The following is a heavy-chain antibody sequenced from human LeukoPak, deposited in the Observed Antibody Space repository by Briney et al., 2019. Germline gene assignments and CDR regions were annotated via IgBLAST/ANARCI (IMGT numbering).Heavy chain of an antibody. V-gene: IGHV4-4*07. Sequence: PSETLSLTCTVSGGSISSYYWSWIRQPAGKGLEWIGRIYTSGSTNYNPSLKSRVTMSVDTSKNQFSLKLSSVTAADTAVYYCARDRDSSGWSGGYYFDYWGQGTLATVSS. CDR3: ARDRDSSGWSGGYYFDY. CDR1: GGSISSYY. CDR2: IYTSGST. D-gene: IGHD6-19*01. J-gene: IGHJ4*02.